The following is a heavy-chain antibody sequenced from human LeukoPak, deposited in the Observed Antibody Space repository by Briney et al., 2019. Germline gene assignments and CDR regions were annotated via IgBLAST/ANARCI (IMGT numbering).Heavy chain of an antibody. D-gene: IGHD2-2*01. V-gene: IGHV4-34*01. Sequence: SETLSLTCAVYGGSFSGYYWSWIRQPPGKGLEWIGEINHSESTNYNPSLKSRVTISVDTSKNQFSLKLSSVTAADTAVYYCASPDCSSTSCYPTGFDYWGQGTLVTVSS. J-gene: IGHJ4*02. CDR3: ASPDCSSTSCYPTGFDY. CDR1: GGSFSGYY. CDR2: INHSEST.